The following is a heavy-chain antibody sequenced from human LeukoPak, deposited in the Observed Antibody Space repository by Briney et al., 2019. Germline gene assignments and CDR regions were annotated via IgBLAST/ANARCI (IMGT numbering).Heavy chain of an antibody. J-gene: IGHJ4*02. D-gene: IGHD3-22*01. V-gene: IGHV1-18*01. CDR1: GYTFTKYG. Sequence: ASVKVSCKASGYTFTKYGFSWVRQAPGQGLEWMGWISAYNGNTNYAQNLQGRVTMTTDTSTSTAYMELRSLRSDDTAVYYCARQPTYYYDSSGSFDYWGQGTLVTVSS. CDR3: ARQPTYYYDSSGSFDY. CDR2: ISAYNGNT.